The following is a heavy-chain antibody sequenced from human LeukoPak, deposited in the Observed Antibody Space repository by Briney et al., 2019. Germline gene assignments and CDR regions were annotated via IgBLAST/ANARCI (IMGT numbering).Heavy chain of an antibody. CDR1: GFTFSSSY. Sequence: GGSLRLSCAASGFTFSSSYMGWVRQAPGKGLEWVALITYDGYYKYYSDSVKGRFTISRDNSKNSLYLQMNSLRTEDTALYYCAKEQTTAANWFDPWGQGTLVTVSS. CDR2: ITYDGYYK. V-gene: IGHV3-30*18. CDR3: AKEQTTAANWFDP. J-gene: IGHJ5*02. D-gene: IGHD4-17*01.